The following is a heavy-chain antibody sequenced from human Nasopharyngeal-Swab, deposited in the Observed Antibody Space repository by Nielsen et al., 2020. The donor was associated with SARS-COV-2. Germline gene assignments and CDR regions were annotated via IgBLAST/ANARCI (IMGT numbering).Heavy chain of an antibody. Sequence: GESLKISCVASGFTFNNHGMHWVRKAPGKGLEWVAVISYEGSKKEYADSVKGRFTISRDNSKNTLFLQMNSLTTEDTAVYYCAKWMGVFMVYAILGGLDVWGQGTTVTVSS. CDR1: GFTFNNHG. V-gene: IGHV3-30*18. D-gene: IGHD2-8*01. J-gene: IGHJ6*02. CDR3: AKWMGVFMVYAILGGLDV. CDR2: ISYEGSKK.